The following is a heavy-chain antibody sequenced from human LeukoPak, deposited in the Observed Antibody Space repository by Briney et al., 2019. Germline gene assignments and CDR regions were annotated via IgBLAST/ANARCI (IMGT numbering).Heavy chain of an antibody. CDR1: GYTFTGYY. CDR3: ASLYYDSSGSDPFDF. CDR2: INPNSGGT. D-gene: IGHD3-22*01. Sequence: GASVKVSCKASGYTFTGYYIHWVRQAPGQGLEWMGWINPNSGGTSYAQKLQGRVTTTRDTSISTAYMELSRLTSDDTAVYYCASLYYDSSGSDPFDFWGQGTLVTVSS. V-gene: IGHV1-2*02. J-gene: IGHJ4*02.